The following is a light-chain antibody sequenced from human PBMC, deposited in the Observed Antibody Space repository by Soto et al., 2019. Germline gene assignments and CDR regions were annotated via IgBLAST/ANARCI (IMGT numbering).Light chain of an antibody. CDR1: SSDIGAYDS. CDR3: SSYSTISIVI. J-gene: IGLJ2*01. V-gene: IGLV2-14*01. Sequence: QSALTQPASVSGSPGQSITISCSGTSSDIGAYDSVSWYQQHPGKAPKLLIYEVTNRPSGVSNRFSGSKSGNTASLTISGLQAEDEAHYYCSSYSTISIVIFGGGTKLTVL. CDR2: EVT.